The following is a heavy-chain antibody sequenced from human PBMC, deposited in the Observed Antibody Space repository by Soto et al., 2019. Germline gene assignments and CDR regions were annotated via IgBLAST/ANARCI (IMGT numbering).Heavy chain of an antibody. CDR1: GDSVTNYF. V-gene: IGHV4-59*02. J-gene: IGHJ4*02. CDR3: ARDPGYCTNGVCPIFDF. Sequence: PSETLSLTCTVSGDSVTNYFWSWMRQPPGKGLEWIGHMYHGGRTNYSPSLKSRVTMSLDSSKNQFSLNLSSVTAADTAVHFCARDPGYCTNGVCPIFDFWGKGVLVTVSS. CDR2: MYHGGRT. D-gene: IGHD2-8*01.